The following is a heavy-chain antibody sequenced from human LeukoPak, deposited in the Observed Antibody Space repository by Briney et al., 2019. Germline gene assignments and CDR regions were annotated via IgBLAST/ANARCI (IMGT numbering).Heavy chain of an antibody. J-gene: IGHJ4*02. V-gene: IGHV4-34*01. Sequence: PSETLSLTCAVYGGPFRGFFWSWIRQAPGKGLEWIGSIYHSGSTYYNPSLKSRVTISVDTSKNQFSLKLSSVTAADTAVYYCARGPSYNSSWYTDYWGQGTLVTVSS. CDR3: ARGPSYNSSWYTDY. CDR1: GGPFRGFF. D-gene: IGHD6-13*01. CDR2: IYHSGST.